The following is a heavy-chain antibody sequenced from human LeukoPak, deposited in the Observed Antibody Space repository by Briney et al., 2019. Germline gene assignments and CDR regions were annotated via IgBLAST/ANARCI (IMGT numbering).Heavy chain of an antibody. CDR1: GFTFSNYS. D-gene: IGHD6-13*01. Sequence: GGSLRLSCAASGFTFSNYSMNWVRQAPGKGLEWVSYISPSSSDIFYADSVKGRFTISRDNAKNSLYLQMTSLRDEDTAVYYCARAAYSSSPDYWGQGTLVTVSS. CDR2: ISPSSSDI. J-gene: IGHJ4*02. CDR3: ARAAYSSSPDY. V-gene: IGHV3-48*02.